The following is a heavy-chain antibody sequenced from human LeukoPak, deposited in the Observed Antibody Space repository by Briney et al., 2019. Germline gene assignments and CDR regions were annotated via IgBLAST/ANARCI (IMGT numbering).Heavy chain of an antibody. J-gene: IGHJ3*02. Sequence: GASVKVSCKASGGTFSSYAISWVRQAPGQGLEWMGRIIPILGIANYAQKFQGRVTITADKSTSTAYMELSSLRSEDTAVYYCARDRGRADYGGNPDGVGAFDIWGQGTMVTVSS. CDR2: IIPILGIA. CDR1: GGTFSSYA. CDR3: ARDRGRADYGGNPDGVGAFDI. D-gene: IGHD4-23*01. V-gene: IGHV1-69*04.